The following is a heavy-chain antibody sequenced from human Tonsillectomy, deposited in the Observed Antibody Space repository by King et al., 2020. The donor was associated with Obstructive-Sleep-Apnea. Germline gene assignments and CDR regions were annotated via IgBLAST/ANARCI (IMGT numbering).Heavy chain of an antibody. CDR1: GGSFSGYY. D-gene: IGHD5-18*01. Sequence: VQLQQWGAGLLKPSETLSLTCAVYGGSFSGYYWSWIRQPPGKGLEWIWEMNHSGSTNYNPSLKSRVTISVDTSKNQFSLKLSSVTAADTAVYYCASTAMVRNWGQGTLVTVSS. J-gene: IGHJ4*02. CDR3: ASTAMVRN. CDR2: MNHSGST. V-gene: IGHV4-34*01.